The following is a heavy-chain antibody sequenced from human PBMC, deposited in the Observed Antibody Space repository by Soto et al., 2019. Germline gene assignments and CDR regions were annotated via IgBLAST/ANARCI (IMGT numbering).Heavy chain of an antibody. J-gene: IGHJ4*02. CDR3: ATTVTTILYFDY. CDR2: IYYSGST. Sequence: PSETLSLTCTVSGGSISSGGYYWSWIRQHPGKGLEWIGSIYYSGSTYYNPSLKSRVTVSGDTSKNQFSLKLSSVTAADTAVYYCATTVTTILYFDYWGQGILVTVSS. D-gene: IGHD4-17*01. CDR1: GGSISSGGYY. V-gene: IGHV4-39*01.